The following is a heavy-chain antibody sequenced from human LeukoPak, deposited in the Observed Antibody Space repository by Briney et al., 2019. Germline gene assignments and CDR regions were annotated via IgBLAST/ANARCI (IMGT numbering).Heavy chain of an antibody. CDR3: ASDYYYYYGMDV. CDR1: GFTFSSYW. V-gene: IGHV3-74*01. Sequence: GGSLRLSCAASGFTFSSYWMHWVRQAPGKGLVWVSRINSDGSSTSYADSVKGRFTISRDNAKNTLYLRMNSLRAEDTAVYYCASDYYYYYGMDVWGQGTTVTVSS. CDR2: INSDGSST. J-gene: IGHJ6*02.